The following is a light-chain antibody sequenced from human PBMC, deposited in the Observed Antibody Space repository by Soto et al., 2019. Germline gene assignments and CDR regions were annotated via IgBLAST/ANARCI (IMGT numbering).Light chain of an antibody. J-gene: IGKJ5*01. CDR1: QSVSSSY. Sequence: EIVLTQSPGTLSLSPGERATLSCRASQSVSSSYLAWYQQKPGQAPRLLMYGASSRATGIPDMFSGSGSGTHFTLTISRLEPEDFAVYYCQQNGSSLLITFGQGTRLEIK. CDR2: GAS. CDR3: QQNGSSLLIT. V-gene: IGKV3-20*01.